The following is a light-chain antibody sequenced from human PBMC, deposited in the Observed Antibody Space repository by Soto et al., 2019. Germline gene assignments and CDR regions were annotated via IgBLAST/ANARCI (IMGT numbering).Light chain of an antibody. CDR2: DAT. CDR3: QQYNAYSTWT. J-gene: IGKJ1*01. CDR1: QSISRW. Sequence: DIQMTQSPSTLSASVGDRVTITCRASQSISRWLAWYQQKPGKVPKVLIWDATTLHRGVPSRFSGSGSGTEFSLPISSLQPDDFATYYCQQYNAYSTWTFGQGTKVEI. V-gene: IGKV1-5*01.